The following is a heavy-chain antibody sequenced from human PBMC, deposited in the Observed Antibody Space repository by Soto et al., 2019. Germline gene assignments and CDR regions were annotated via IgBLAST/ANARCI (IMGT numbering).Heavy chain of an antibody. V-gene: IGHV3-11*06. D-gene: IGHD2-2*01. CDR1: GFTFSDYY. Sequence: GESLKISCAASGFTFSDYYMSWIRQAPGKGLEWVSYISSSSSYTNYADSVKGRFTISRDNAKNSLYLQMNSLRAEDTAVYYCARGDGGYCSSTSCYDYYYGMDVWGQGTTVTVSS. CDR2: ISSSSSYT. J-gene: IGHJ6*02. CDR3: ARGDGGYCSSTSCYDYYYGMDV.